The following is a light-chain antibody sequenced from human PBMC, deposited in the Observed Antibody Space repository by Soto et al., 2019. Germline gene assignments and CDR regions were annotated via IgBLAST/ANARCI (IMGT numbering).Light chain of an antibody. J-gene: IGLJ1*01. V-gene: IGLV1-44*01. Sequence: QSVLTQPPSASVTPGQRVTISCSGSSSNIGTNTVNCYQQLPGTAPKLLIYSFNERPSGVPDRFSGSKSGTSGSLAIRGLRFEDEADYYCAAWDDTLHAYVFGTGTKVTVL. CDR3: AAWDDTLHAYV. CDR1: SSNIGTNT. CDR2: SFN.